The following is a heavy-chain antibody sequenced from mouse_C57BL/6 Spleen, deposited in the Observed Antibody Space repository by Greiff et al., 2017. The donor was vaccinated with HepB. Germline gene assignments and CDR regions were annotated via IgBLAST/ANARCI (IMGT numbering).Heavy chain of an antibody. CDR3: ACDWGMDAMDY. V-gene: IGHV1-39*01. CDR2: INPNYGTT. J-gene: IGHJ4*01. Sequence: EVKLQESGPELVKPGASVKISCKASGYSFTDYNMNWVKQSNGKSLEWIGVINPNYGTTSYNQKFKGKATLTVDQSSSTAYMQLISLTSEDSAFYYCACDWGMDAMDYWGQGTSVTVSS. D-gene: IGHD2-3*01. CDR1: GYSFTDYN.